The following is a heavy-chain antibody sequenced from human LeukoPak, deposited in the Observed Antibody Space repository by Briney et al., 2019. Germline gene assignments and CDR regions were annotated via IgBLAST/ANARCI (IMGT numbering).Heavy chain of an antibody. V-gene: IGHV4-59*01. CDR3: ASESRQLGI. Sequence: SETLSLTCTVSGASISSLYWGWIRQPPGRGLEWIGFISNSGSPTYNPSLNSRVTISLDTSKNQFSLKVNSVTAADTAVYYCASESRQLGIWGQGTLVTVSS. J-gene: IGHJ4*02. CDR1: GASISSLY. D-gene: IGHD1-1*01. CDR2: ISNSGSP.